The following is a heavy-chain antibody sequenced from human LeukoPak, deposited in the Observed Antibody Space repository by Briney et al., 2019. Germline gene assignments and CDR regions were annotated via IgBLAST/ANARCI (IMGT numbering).Heavy chain of an antibody. CDR1: GFTFSNYV. D-gene: IGHD3-10*01. V-gene: IGHV3-7*01. J-gene: IGHJ6*02. Sequence: PGGSLRLSCAASGFTFSNYVMSWVRQAPGKGLEWVANINQDGSEKYYVDSVKGRLTISRDNAKNSLYLQMNSLRAEDTAVYYCARAGLLWFGESRMDVWGQGTTVTVSS. CDR2: INQDGSEK. CDR3: ARAGLLWFGESRMDV.